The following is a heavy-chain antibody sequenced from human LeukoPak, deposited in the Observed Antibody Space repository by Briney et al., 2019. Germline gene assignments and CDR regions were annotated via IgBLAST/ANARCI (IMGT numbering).Heavy chain of an antibody. CDR3: ARGSPGIAALDY. J-gene: IGHJ4*02. CDR1: GYSISSGYY. CDR2: IYHSGST. V-gene: IGHV4-38-2*02. Sequence: SETLSLTCTVSGYSISSGYYWGWIRQPPGKGLEWTGSIYHSGSTYYNPSLKSRVTISVDTSKNQFSLKLSSVTAADTAVYYCARGSPGIAALDYWGQGTLVTVSS. D-gene: IGHD6-13*01.